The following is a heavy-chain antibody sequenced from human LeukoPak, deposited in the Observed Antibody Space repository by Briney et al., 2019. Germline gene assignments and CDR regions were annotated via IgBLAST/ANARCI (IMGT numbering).Heavy chain of an antibody. CDR1: GFTFSSYW. V-gene: IGHV3-74*01. CDR2: IGSDGSTT. Sequence: PGGSLRLSCVASGFTFSSYWMHWVRQPPGNGLVWVSRIGSDGSTTTYADSVEGRFTISRGNAKNTLYLQMNSLRAEDTAVYYCARERSGSSGYYSAIDSWGQGTLVTVSS. D-gene: IGHD3-22*01. J-gene: IGHJ4*02. CDR3: ARERSGSSGYYSAIDS.